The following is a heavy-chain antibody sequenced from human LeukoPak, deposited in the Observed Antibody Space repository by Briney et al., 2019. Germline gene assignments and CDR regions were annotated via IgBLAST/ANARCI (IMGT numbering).Heavy chain of an antibody. D-gene: IGHD3-16*01. CDR1: GGSISSSSNY. CDR3: ARGLGVPTVDY. J-gene: IGHJ4*02. CDR2: IYNGGST. Sequence: SETLSLTCSVSGGSISSSSNYWGWIRQPPGKGLEWIGSIYNGGSTYYNPSLKSRVTISVDTSNNQFSLRLSSVTAADTAVYYCARGLGVPTVDYWGQGTLVTVSS. V-gene: IGHV4-39*07.